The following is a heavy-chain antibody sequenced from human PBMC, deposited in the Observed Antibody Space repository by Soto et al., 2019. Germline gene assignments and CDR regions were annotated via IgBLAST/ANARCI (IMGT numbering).Heavy chain of an antibody. V-gene: IGHV3-30-3*01. Sequence: PGGSLRLSCAASGFTFSSYAMHWVRQAPGKGLEWVAVISYDGSNKYYADSVKGRFTISRDNSKNTLYLQMNSLRAEDTAVYYCARDLLVYSNYYYGMDVWGQGTTVTVSS. D-gene: IGHD6-6*01. CDR3: ARDLLVYSNYYYGMDV. CDR1: GFTFSSYA. CDR2: ISYDGSNK. J-gene: IGHJ6*02.